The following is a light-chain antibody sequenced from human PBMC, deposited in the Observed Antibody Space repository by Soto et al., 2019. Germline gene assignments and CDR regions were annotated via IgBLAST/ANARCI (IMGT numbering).Light chain of an antibody. CDR3: SSYTNSNTLV. CDR1: SSDVGGYNY. J-gene: IGLJ1*01. V-gene: IGLV2-14*01. CDR2: DVD. Sequence: QSALTQPASVSGSPGQSITISCTGTSSDVGGYNYVSWYQQYPGKAPKLMIYDVDTRPSGVSNRFSGSKSGNTASLTISGLQADDEADYYGSSYTNSNTLVFGSGTKVTVL.